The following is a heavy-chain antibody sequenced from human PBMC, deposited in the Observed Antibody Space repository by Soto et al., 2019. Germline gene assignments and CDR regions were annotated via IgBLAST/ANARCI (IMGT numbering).Heavy chain of an antibody. D-gene: IGHD2-2*02. CDR2: IIPIFNST. Sequence: ASVKVSCKASGGTFSSYVISWVRQAPGHGPEWLGRIIPIFNSTKYAQSFQGGVTITADKSTSTASLELSSLRSDDTAVYYCAREGRGKKAGYNGLVSLGYWGQGTLVTVSS. CDR3: AREGRGKKAGYNGLVSLGY. V-gene: IGHV1-69*06. CDR1: GGTFSSYV. J-gene: IGHJ4*02.